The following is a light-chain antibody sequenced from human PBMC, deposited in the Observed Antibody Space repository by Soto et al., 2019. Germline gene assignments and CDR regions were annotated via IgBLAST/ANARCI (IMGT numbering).Light chain of an antibody. CDR1: NIGAKG. V-gene: IGLV3-21*02. Sequence: SYELTQPPSVSVAPGQTASITCGGNNIGAKGVHWYQQKNPGQAPVLVVFDDRAGPSAIPERFSGSNSGNTATLTISRVEAGDEADYYCQVWHSTSVRVFGGGTQLTVL. CDR2: DDR. J-gene: IGLJ2*01. CDR3: QVWHSTSVRV.